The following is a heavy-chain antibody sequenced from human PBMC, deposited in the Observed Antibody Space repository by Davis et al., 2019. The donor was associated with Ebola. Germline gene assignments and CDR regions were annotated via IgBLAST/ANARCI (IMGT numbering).Heavy chain of an antibody. CDR3: ARAVFHEVLDY. J-gene: IGHJ4*02. CDR1: GFTFSAYG. D-gene: IGHD3-3*01. Sequence: GESLKISCAASGFTFSAYGMHWVRQAPGKGLEWVAVMSRDGNNKYYADSVKGRFTISRDNSKNTLDLQMNSLTADDTAVYYCARAVFHEVLDYWGQGTPVTVSS. CDR2: MSRDGNNK. V-gene: IGHV3-30*03.